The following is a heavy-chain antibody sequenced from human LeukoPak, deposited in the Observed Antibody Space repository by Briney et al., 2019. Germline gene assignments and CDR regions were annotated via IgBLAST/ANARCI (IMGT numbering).Heavy chain of an antibody. V-gene: IGHV4-34*01. J-gene: IGHJ4*02. CDR2: INHSGST. CDR3: ARAPYYGSGSDFRGHPFDY. CDR1: GGSFSGYY. D-gene: IGHD3-10*01. Sequence: SETLSLTCAVYGGSFSGYYWSWIRQPPGKGLEWIGEINHSGSTNYNPSLKSRVTISVDTSKNQFSLKLSSETAADTAVYYCARAPYYGSGSDFRGHPFDYWGQGTLVTVSS.